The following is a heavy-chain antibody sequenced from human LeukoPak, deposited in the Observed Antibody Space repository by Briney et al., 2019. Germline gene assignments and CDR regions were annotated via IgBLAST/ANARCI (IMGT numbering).Heavy chain of an antibody. J-gene: IGHJ4*02. Sequence: ASVKVSCKSSGYTFTGYFVHWVRQAPAQGLEWIGWINPNSGGTNYAQKFQGRVTMTRDTSISIAYMELSRHRSDDTAVYYRARGVAGTPLTDYWGQGTLVTVSS. CDR2: INPNSGGT. V-gene: IGHV1-2*02. CDR1: GYTFTGYF. CDR3: ARGVAGTPLTDY. D-gene: IGHD6-19*01.